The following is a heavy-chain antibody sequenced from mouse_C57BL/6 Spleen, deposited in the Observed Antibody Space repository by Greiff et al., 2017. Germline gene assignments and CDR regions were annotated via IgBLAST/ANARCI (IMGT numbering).Heavy chain of an antibody. Sequence: VQLQQSGAELVKPGASVKMSCKASGYTFTSYWITWVKQRPGQGLEWIGDIYPGSGSTNYNEKFKSKATLTVDTSSSTAYMQLSSLTSEDSAVYYCARRGNCGSYAMDYWGQGTSVTVSS. CDR1: GYTFTSYW. D-gene: IGHD2-1*01. V-gene: IGHV1-55*01. CDR3: ARRGNCGSYAMDY. J-gene: IGHJ4*01. CDR2: IYPGSGST.